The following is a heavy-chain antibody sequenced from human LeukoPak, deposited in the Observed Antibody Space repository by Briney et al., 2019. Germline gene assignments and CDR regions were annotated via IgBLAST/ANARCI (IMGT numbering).Heavy chain of an antibody. V-gene: IGHV1-24*01. J-gene: IGHJ6*03. CDR1: GYTLTELS. CDR3: ATRLGNYYYYMDV. D-gene: IGHD1-26*01. Sequence: ASVNVSCKVSGYTLTELSMHWVRQAPGKGLEWMGGFDPEDGETIYAQKFQGRVTMTEDTSTDTAYMELSSLRSEDTAVYYCATRLGNYYYYMDVWGKGTTVTVSS. CDR2: FDPEDGET.